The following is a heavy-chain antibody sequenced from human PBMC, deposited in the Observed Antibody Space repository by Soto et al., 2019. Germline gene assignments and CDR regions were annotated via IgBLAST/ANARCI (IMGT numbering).Heavy chain of an antibody. V-gene: IGHV3-33*01. CDR2: IWYDGSNK. Sequence: GGPLRLSCAAPGFTFTSYGLHWVRQAPGKWLDWVAVIWYDGSNKYYADSVKGRFTISRDNYKNTLYLQMNSLRAEDTAVYYCARAWGRTDYDILTGYDFDYWGQGT. CDR3: ARAWGRTDYDILTGYDFDY. D-gene: IGHD3-9*01. J-gene: IGHJ4*02. CDR1: GFTFTSYG.